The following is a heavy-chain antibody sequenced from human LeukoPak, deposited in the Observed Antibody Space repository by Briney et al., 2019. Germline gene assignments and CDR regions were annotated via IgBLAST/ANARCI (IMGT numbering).Heavy chain of an antibody. J-gene: IGHJ4*02. D-gene: IGHD6-13*01. Sequence: GGSLRLSCAASGFTFSNFWMSWVRQASGKGLEWVANIKQDASEKYYVDSVKGRFSISRDNAKNSLYLQMNSLRAEDTAVYYCARDSSSWYSYWGRGTLVTVSS. CDR3: ARDSSSWYSY. V-gene: IGHV3-7*01. CDR1: GFTFSNFW. CDR2: IKQDASEK.